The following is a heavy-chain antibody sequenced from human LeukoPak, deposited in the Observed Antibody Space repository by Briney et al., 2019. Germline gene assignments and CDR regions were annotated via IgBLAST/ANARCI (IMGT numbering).Heavy chain of an antibody. Sequence: GRSLRLSCAASGFTFSTYGMRWVRQAPGKGLQWVAVISYDGSDKYYGDSVKGRFTVSRDNSKNTLYLQMNSLRAEDTAVYYCAKLGCSSTRCYINYWGQGTLVTVSS. J-gene: IGHJ4*02. D-gene: IGHD2-2*01. CDR3: AKLGCSSTRCYINY. V-gene: IGHV3-30*18. CDR2: ISYDGSDK. CDR1: GFTFSTYG.